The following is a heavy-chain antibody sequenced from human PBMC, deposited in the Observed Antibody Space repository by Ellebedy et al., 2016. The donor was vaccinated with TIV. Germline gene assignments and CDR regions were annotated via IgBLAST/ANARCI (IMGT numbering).Heavy chain of an antibody. J-gene: IGHJ4*02. CDR2: INHSGST. Sequence: SETLSLTCTVSGGSISSSSYYWGWIRQPPGKGLEWIGEINHSGSTNYNPSLKSRVTISVDTSKNQFSLKLSSVTAADTAVYYCARDQWLGRAYYFDSWGQGTLVTVSS. D-gene: IGHD6-19*01. CDR3: ARDQWLGRAYYFDS. CDR1: GGSISSSSYY. V-gene: IGHV4-39*07.